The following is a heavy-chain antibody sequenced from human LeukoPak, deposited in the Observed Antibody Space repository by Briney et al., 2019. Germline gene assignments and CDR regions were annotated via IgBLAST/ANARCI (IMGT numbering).Heavy chain of an antibody. Sequence: GESLKISCKGSGYSFTSYWIGWVRQMPGKGLEWMGIIYPGDSDTRYSPSFQGQVTISAEKSISTPYLQWNSLKTSDTAMYYCARRPSSGYYGSHFDYWGQGTLVTVSS. CDR3: ARRPSSGYYGSHFDY. V-gene: IGHV5-51*01. J-gene: IGHJ4*02. CDR1: GYSFTSYW. D-gene: IGHD3-22*01. CDR2: IYPGDSDT.